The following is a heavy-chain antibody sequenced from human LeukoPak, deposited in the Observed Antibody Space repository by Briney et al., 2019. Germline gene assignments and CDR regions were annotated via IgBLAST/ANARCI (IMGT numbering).Heavy chain of an antibody. V-gene: IGHV1-24*01. CDR3: AAGRWSQPLVDY. J-gene: IGHJ4*02. Sequence: GASVKVSCKVSVYTLPELSIHWVRQPPGKGLEWMGGFDPEDGETIYAQKFQGRVTMTEDTSTDTAYMELSSLRSEDTAVYYCAAGRWSQPLVDYWGQGTLVTVSS. D-gene: IGHD6-13*01. CDR2: FDPEDGET. CDR1: VYTLPELS.